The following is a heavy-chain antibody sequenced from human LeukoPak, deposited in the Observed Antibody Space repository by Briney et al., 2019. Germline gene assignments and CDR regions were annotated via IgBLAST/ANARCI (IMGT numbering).Heavy chain of an antibody. V-gene: IGHV3-48*03. J-gene: IGHJ4*02. Sequence: PGGSLRLSCAASGFTFSSYEMSWVRQAQGKGLEWVSYISSSGGIIYYADSVKGRFTISRDNAKNSLYLQMNSLRAEDTAVYYCARESDYGDFFFDYWGQGTLVTVSS. CDR3: ARESDYGDFFFDY. CDR1: GFTFSSYE. CDR2: ISSSGGII. D-gene: IGHD4-17*01.